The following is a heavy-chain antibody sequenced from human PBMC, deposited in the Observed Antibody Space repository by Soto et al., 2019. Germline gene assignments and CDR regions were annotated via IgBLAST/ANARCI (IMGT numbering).Heavy chain of an antibody. CDR1: GFTFSRYD. CDR3: ARAYYYGMDV. J-gene: IGHJ6*02. CDR2: IGTAGDT. V-gene: IGHV3-13*01. Sequence: GSLRLSCAASGFTFSRYDIHWVRQATGKGLEWVSAIGTAGDTYYPGSVKGRLTISRENAKNSLYLQMNSLRAEDTAVYYCARAYYYGMDVWGQGTTVTVSS.